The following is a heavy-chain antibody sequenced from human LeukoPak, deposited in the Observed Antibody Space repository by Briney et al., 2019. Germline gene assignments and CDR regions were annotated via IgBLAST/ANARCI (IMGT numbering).Heavy chain of an antibody. Sequence: GRSLRLSCAASGFTFSSYALSWVRQAPVNGLEWVSAISGSGGSTYYADAVKGRFTISRDNSKNTLHVQMNSLRAEDTAIYYCAKLDCSSISCYTVDYWGQGTLVTVSS. J-gene: IGHJ4*02. CDR2: ISGSGGST. CDR1: GFTFSSYA. V-gene: IGHV3-23*01. D-gene: IGHD2-2*02. CDR3: AKLDCSSISCYTVDY.